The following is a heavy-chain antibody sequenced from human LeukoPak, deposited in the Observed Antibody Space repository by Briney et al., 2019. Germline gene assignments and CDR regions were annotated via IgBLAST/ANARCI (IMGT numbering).Heavy chain of an antibody. D-gene: IGHD4-17*01. Sequence: GGSLRLSCAASGFTFSSCGMHWVRQAPGKGLEWVAVISYDGSNKYYADSVKGRFTISRDNSKNTLFLEMNSLRAEDTAVYYCARRRGYGDYVGDDAFDIWGQGTMVTVSS. J-gene: IGHJ3*02. V-gene: IGHV3-30*03. CDR2: ISYDGSNK. CDR1: GFTFSSCG. CDR3: ARRRGYGDYVGDDAFDI.